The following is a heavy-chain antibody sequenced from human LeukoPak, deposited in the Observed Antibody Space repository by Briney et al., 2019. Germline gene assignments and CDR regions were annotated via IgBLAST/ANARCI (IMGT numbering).Heavy chain of an antibody. CDR2: ISAYNGNT. Sequence: GASVKVSCKASGYTFTSYGISWVRQAPGQGLEWMGWISAYNGNTNYAQKLQGRVTMTTDTSTSTAYMELRSLRSDDTAVYYCARDVGVYDILTGYPSPDYWGQGTLVTVSS. CDR1: GYTFTSYG. J-gene: IGHJ4*02. CDR3: ARDVGVYDILTGYPSPDY. D-gene: IGHD3-9*01. V-gene: IGHV1-18*01.